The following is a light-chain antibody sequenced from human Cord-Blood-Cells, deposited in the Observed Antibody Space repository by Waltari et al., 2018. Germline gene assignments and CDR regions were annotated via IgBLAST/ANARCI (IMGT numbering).Light chain of an antibody. CDR1: SLRSYY. Sequence: SSELTQDPAVSVALGQTVRITCQGASLRSYYASWYPQKPGQAPVLVIYGKNNRPSGIPDRFSGSSSGNTASLTITGAQAEDEADYYCNSRDSSGNHWVFGGGTKLTVL. J-gene: IGLJ3*02. CDR3: NSRDSSGNHWV. CDR2: GKN. V-gene: IGLV3-19*01.